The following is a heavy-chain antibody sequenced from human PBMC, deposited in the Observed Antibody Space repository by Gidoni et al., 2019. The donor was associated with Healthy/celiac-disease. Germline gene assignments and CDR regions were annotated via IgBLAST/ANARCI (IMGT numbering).Heavy chain of an antibody. V-gene: IGHV1-69*04. Sequence: QVQLVQSGAEVKKPGSSVKVSCKASGGTFSSYAFSWVRPAPGKGLEWMGRIIPMLGKAKYAQKFQGRVTSTADKSTSTAYMERSSLRSEDTAVYYCARDKGYGYDASDIWGQGTMVTVSS. CDR2: IIPMLGKA. J-gene: IGHJ3*02. CDR3: ARDKGYGYDASDI. CDR1: GGTFSSYA. D-gene: IGHD5-18*01.